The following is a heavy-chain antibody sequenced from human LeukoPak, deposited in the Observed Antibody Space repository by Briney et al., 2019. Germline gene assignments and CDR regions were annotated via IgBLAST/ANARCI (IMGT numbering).Heavy chain of an antibody. V-gene: IGHV4-30-4*01. CDR3: ARGIGYCRSANCYGSGDY. CDR2: IYPCGRT. D-gene: IGHD2-15*01. J-gene: IGHJ4*02. Sequence: SETLSLTCSVSGGSISSVDYYWSWIRQPPGKGLEWIGYIYPCGRTYYNPSLTSRVTISVDTSENQFSLKLTSVTTADTAVYYCARGIGYCRSANCYGSGDYWGQGTLVTVSS. CDR1: GGSISSVDYY.